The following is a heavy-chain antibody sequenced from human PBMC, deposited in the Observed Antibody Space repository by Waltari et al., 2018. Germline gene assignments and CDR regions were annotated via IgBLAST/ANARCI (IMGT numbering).Heavy chain of an antibody. Sequence: EVQLVESGGGLVKPGGSLRLSCAASGFTFSSYSMTWVRQAPGKGLEWVSSISSSSSYIYYADSVKGRFTISRDNAKNSLYLQMNSLRAEDTAVYYCARDPVAVAGNNYWGQGTLVTVSS. D-gene: IGHD6-19*01. CDR2: ISSSSSYI. CDR3: ARDPVAVAGNNY. V-gene: IGHV3-21*01. CDR1: GFTFSSYS. J-gene: IGHJ4*02.